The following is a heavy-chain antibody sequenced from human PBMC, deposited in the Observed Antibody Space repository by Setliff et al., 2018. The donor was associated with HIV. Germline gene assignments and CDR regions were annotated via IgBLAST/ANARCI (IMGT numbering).Heavy chain of an antibody. CDR3: AGGDLYGDYAFSY. CDR2: IYYSGSS. V-gene: IGHV4-59*03. Sequence: SETLSLTCTVSGGSISSYYWSVFRQPPGKGLEWIDYIYYSGSSNYNPSLKSRVTISVDTSNNQFSLKLSSVTAADTAVYYCAGGDLYGDYAFSYWGQGTLVTVSS. CDR1: GGSISSYY. J-gene: IGHJ4*02. D-gene: IGHD4-17*01.